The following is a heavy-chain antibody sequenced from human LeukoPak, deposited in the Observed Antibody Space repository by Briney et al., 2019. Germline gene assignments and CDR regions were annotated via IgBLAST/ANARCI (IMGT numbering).Heavy chain of an antibody. Sequence: SETLSLTCTVSGGPISNNDWWRWVRQPPGKGLEWMGEIYQSGSTNYNPSLKSRVTISVDKSKNQFSLKLTSVTAADTAVYYCARDQTNNWFDPWGQGTLVTVSS. J-gene: IGHJ5*02. CDR3: ARDQTNNWFDP. CDR1: GGPISNNDW. CDR2: IYQSGST. D-gene: IGHD4-11*01. V-gene: IGHV4-4*02.